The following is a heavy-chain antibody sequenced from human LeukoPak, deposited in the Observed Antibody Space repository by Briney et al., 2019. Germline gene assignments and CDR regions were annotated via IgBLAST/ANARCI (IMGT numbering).Heavy chain of an antibody. Sequence: ASVKVSCKASGYTFTSYYMHWVRQAPGQGLEWMGIINPSGGSTSYAQKFQGRVTMTRDMSTSTVYMELSSLRSGDTAVYYCARDRMKTVVTQGHDAFDIWGQGTMVTASS. J-gene: IGHJ3*02. CDR2: INPSGGST. CDR1: GYTFTSYY. D-gene: IGHD4-23*01. V-gene: IGHV1-46*01. CDR3: ARDRMKTVVTQGHDAFDI.